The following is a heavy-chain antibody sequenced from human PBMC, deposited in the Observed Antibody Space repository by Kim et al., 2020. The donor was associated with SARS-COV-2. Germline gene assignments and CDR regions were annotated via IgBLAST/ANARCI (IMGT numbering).Heavy chain of an antibody. J-gene: IGHJ6*02. CDR3: ARPSYLRPDGMDV. D-gene: IGHD2-2*01. V-gene: IGHV4-39*01. CDR1: GGSISSSSYY. CDR2: IYYSGST. Sequence: SETLSLTCTVSGGSISSSSYYWGWIRQPPGKGLEWIGSIYYSGSTYYNPSLKSRVTISVDTSKNQFSLKLSSVTAADTAVYYCARPSYLRPDGMDVWGQGTTVTVSS.